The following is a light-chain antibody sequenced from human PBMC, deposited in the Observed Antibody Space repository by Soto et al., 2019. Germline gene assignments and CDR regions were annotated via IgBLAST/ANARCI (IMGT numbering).Light chain of an antibody. CDR2: EVS. CDR1: SSDVGGYNY. Sequence: QSALTQPPSASGSRGQSVTISCTGTSSDVGGYNYVSWYQQHPGKAPKLMIYEVSKRPSGVPDRFSGSKSGNTASLTVSGLQPEDEADYYCSSYAGSNNLGVFGGGTQVTGL. CDR3: SSYAGSNNLGV. V-gene: IGLV2-8*01. J-gene: IGLJ3*02.